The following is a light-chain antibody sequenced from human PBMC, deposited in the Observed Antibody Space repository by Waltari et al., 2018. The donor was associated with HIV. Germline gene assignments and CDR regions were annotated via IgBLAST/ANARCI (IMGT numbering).Light chain of an antibody. CDR1: SSDVGSYNR. CDR2: EVT. V-gene: IGLV2-23*02. CDR3: SSYAGARV. J-gene: IGLJ3*02. Sequence: QSALTQPASVSGSPGQSITISCTVTSSDVGSYNRVSWYQQYPGKAPHLIIYEVTKRPSGVSNRFSGSKSGNTASLTLSGLQADDEADYYCSSYAGARVFGGGTNLIVL.